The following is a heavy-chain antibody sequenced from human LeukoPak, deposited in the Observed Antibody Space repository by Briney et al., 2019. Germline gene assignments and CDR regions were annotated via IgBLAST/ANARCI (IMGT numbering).Heavy chain of an antibody. CDR3: ARSNDYVHTDAFDI. Sequence: SQTLSLTCTVSGGSISSGGYYWSWIRQHPGKGLEWIGYIYYSGSTYYNPSLKSRVTISVDTSKNQFSLKLSSVTAADTAVYYCARSNDYVHTDAFDIWGQGTMVTVSS. CDR1: GGSISSGGYY. D-gene: IGHD3-16*01. J-gene: IGHJ3*02. V-gene: IGHV4-31*03. CDR2: IYYSGST.